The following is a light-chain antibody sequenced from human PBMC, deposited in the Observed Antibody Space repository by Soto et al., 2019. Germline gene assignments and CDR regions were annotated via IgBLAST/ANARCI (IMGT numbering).Light chain of an antibody. CDR3: CSYAGTYIFL. Sequence: QSALTQPPSASGSPGQSVTISCTGTSSDVGAFNYVSWYQQYPGEAPKLIIYEVTKRPSGVPDRFSGSKSGSTASLTVSGLQAEDEADYYCCSYAGTYIFLFGGGTKLTVL. CDR1: SSDVGAFNY. CDR2: EVT. J-gene: IGLJ2*01. V-gene: IGLV2-8*01.